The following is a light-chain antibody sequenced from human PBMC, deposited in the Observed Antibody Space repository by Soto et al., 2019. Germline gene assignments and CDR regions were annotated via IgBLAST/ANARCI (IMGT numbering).Light chain of an antibody. CDR1: QSISSY. CDR3: QQSYSTLRGMYT. J-gene: IGKJ2*01. Sequence: DIPMTQSPSSLSASVGDRVTITCRASQSISSYLNWYQQKPGKAPKLLIYAASSLQSGVPSRFSGSGSGTDFTLTISSLQPEDFATYYCQQSYSTLRGMYTFGQGTKLEIK. V-gene: IGKV1-39*01. CDR2: AAS.